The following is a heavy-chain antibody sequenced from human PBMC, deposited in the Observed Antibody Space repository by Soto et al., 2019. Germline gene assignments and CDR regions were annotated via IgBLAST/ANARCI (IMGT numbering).Heavy chain of an antibody. CDR2: ISSDGKNT. Sequence: QVQLVESGGGVVQPGRSLRLSCAASGFTFSDYAMHWVRQPPGKGLEWVAIISSDGKNTYYVDSVKGRFTISRDDSTSTLSLQMNGLRPEDTAVYFCARVHCTTELCSGLYFYYALDVWGQGTTVTVSS. V-gene: IGHV3-30*01. CDR3: ARVHCTTELCSGLYFYYALDV. D-gene: IGHD2-21*01. CDR1: GFTFSDYA. J-gene: IGHJ6*02.